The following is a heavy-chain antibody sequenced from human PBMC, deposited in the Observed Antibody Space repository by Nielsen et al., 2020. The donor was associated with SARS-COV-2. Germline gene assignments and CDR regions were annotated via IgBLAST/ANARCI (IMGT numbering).Heavy chain of an antibody. Sequence: SVKISCKASGGTFSRYAISWVRQAPGQGLEWMGGIIPIFGTANYAQKFQGRVTITADESTCTANMELSSLRPEDTAVSYCAGDRWPISSGWDYWGQGTLVTVSS. CDR1: GGTFSRYA. CDR3: AGDRWPISSGWDY. V-gene: IGHV1-69*13. J-gene: IGHJ4*02. CDR2: IIPIFGTA. D-gene: IGHD6-19*01.